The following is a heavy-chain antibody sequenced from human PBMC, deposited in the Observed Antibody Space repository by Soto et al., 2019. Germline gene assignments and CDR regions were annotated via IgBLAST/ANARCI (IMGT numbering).Heavy chain of an antibody. D-gene: IGHD6-19*01. CDR2: INPSGGST. V-gene: IGHV1-46*01. CDR3: ARENCRSIAVAGTLDY. J-gene: IGHJ4*02. Sequence: ASVKVSCKASGYTFTSYYMHWVRQAPGQGLEWMGIINPSGGSTSYAQKFQGRVTMTRDTSTSTVYMELSSLRSEDTAVYYCARENCRSIAVAGTLDYWGQGTLVTVSS. CDR1: GYTFTSYY.